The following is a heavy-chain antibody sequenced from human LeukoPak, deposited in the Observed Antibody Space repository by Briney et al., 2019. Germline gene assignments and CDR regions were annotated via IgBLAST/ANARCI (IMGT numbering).Heavy chain of an antibody. D-gene: IGHD2-21*02. CDR1: GGSITSTSYY. Sequence: SETLSLTCSVSGGSITSTSYYWGWIRQPPGKGLEWIATVYYSGATYYNPSLKSRFTISVDTSKNQFSLKLTSVTAADTAVYYCARHASVTHNWFDFWGQGTLVTVSS. CDR3: ARHASVTHNWFDF. J-gene: IGHJ5*01. CDR2: VYYSGAT. V-gene: IGHV4-39*01.